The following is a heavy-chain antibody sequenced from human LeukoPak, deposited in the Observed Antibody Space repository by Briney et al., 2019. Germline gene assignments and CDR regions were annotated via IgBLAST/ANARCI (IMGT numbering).Heavy chain of an antibody. Sequence: PGGSLRLSCAASGFTFSSYLMSWVRQAPGTGLEWVANIKQDGSEKYYVDSVKGRFTISRDNTKNSLYLQMNSLRAEDTAVYYCARDISSSSGPYYYYYGMDVWGQGTTVTVSS. CDR2: IKQDGSEK. CDR3: ARDISSSSGPYYYYYGMDV. V-gene: IGHV3-7*01. D-gene: IGHD6-6*01. CDR1: GFTFSSYL. J-gene: IGHJ6*02.